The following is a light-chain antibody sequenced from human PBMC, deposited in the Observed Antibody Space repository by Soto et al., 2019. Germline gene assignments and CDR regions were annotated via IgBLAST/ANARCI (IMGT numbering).Light chain of an antibody. CDR2: DAS. Sequence: DIQMTQSPSTLSASVGDRVTITCRASQSISSWLAWYQQKPGKAPKLLIYDASSLKSGVPSRFSGSGSGTEFTLTISSLQPDDFATYYCQLPGYTFGQGTKLEIK. CDR1: QSISSW. V-gene: IGKV1-5*01. J-gene: IGKJ2*01. CDR3: QLPGYT.